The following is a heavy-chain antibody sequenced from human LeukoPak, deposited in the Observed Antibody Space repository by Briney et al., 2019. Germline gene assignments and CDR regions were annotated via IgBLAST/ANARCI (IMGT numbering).Heavy chain of an antibody. V-gene: IGHV3-30-3*01. CDR3: ARDRQALWFGELPPLGY. D-gene: IGHD3-10*01. Sequence: PGRSLRLSCAASGFTFSNYAMHWVRQAPGKGLEWVAVISYDGSNKYYADSVKGRFTISRDNSKNTLYLQMNSLRAEDTAVYYCARDRQALWFGELPPLGYWGQGTLVTVSS. J-gene: IGHJ4*02. CDR2: ISYDGSNK. CDR1: GFTFSNYA.